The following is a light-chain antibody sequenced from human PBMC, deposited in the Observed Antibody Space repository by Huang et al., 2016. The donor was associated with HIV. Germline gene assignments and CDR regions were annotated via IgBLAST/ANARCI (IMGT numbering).Light chain of an antibody. Sequence: EIVMTQSPATLSVSPGERATLSCRASQRVSSNLAWYQQKPGQAPRLLIYGSSTRATCIPARFSGSGSGTEFTLTISSLQSEDFAVYYCQQYNNWPNTFGPGTKVDIK. CDR3: QQYNNWPNT. J-gene: IGKJ3*01. CDR1: QRVSSN. V-gene: IGKV3-15*01. CDR2: GSS.